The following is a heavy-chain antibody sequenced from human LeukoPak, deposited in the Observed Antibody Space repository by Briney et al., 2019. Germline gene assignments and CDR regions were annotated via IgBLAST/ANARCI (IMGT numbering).Heavy chain of an antibody. V-gene: IGHV3-7*03. J-gene: IGHJ3*02. Sequence: GGSLRLSCAASGFTFSNYWMTWVRQAPGKGLEWVANIKPDESEKYYVGSVKGRFPISRDNAKNSLYLQMNSLRAEDTAVYYCARLNDGGAFDIWGQGTMVTVSS. D-gene: IGHD1-1*01. CDR2: IKPDESEK. CDR3: ARLNDGGAFDI. CDR1: GFTFSNYW.